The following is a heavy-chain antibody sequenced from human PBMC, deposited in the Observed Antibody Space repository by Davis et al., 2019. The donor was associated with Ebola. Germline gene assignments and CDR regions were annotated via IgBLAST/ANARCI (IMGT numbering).Heavy chain of an antibody. V-gene: IGHV4-4*07. J-gene: IGHJ6*02. Sequence: SETLSLTCTVSGGSISSYYWSWIRQPAGKGLEWIGRIYPSGSTNYNPSLKSRVTISVDTSKNQFSLKLTSVTAADTAVYYCARVRYQVLSYHRGLYGMDVWGQGTTVTVSS. CDR2: IYPSGST. CDR3: ARVRYQVLSYHRGLYGMDV. CDR1: GGSISSYY. D-gene: IGHD2-2*01.